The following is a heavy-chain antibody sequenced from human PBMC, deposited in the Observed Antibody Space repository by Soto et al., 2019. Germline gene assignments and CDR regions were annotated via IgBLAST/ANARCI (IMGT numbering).Heavy chain of an antibody. CDR2: ISYDGSNK. D-gene: IGHD3-10*01. J-gene: IGHJ4*02. V-gene: IGHV3-30-3*01. CDR1: GFTFSSYA. Sequence: QVQLVEPGGGVVQPGRSLRLSCAASGFTFSSYAMHWVRQAPGKGLEWVAVISYDGSNKYYADSVKGRFTISRDNSKNTLYLQMNSLRAEDTAVYYCARGDAIWFGELFYYWGQGTLVTVSS. CDR3: ARGDAIWFGELFYY.